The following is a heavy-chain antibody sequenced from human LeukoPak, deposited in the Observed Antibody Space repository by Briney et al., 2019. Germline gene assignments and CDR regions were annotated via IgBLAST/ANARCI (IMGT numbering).Heavy chain of an antibody. CDR1: GFTFDDYA. D-gene: IGHD5-24*01. CDR2: ISWNSGSI. J-gene: IGHJ4*02. CDR3: AKDMREMATIGLDY. Sequence: GRSLRLSCAASGFTFDDYAMHWVRQAPGKGLEWVSGISWNSGSIGYADSVKGRFTISRDNAKNSLYLQMYSLRAEDTALYYCAKDMREMATIGLDYWGQGTLVTVSS. V-gene: IGHV3-9*01.